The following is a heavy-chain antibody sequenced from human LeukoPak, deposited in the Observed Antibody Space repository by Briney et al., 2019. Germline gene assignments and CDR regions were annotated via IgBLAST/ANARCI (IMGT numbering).Heavy chain of an antibody. J-gene: IGHJ4*02. D-gene: IGHD6-19*01. CDR3: ARDRGGSGWTFDY. V-gene: IGHV4-31*03. CDR2: IYYSGST. CDR1: GGSISSGGYY. Sequence: TLSLTCTVSGGSISSGGYYWSWIRQHPGKGLEWIGYIYYSGSTYYNPSLKSRVTISVDTSKNQFSLKLSSVTAADTAVYYCARDRGGSGWTFDYWGQGTLVTVSS.